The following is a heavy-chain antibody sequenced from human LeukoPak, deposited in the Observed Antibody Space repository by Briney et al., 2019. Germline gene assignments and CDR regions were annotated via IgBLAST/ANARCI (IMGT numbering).Heavy chain of an antibody. CDR2: VYYSGIT. V-gene: IGHV4-59*08. D-gene: IGHD4-17*01. CDR1: GGSISTYY. Sequence: RPSETLSLTCTVSGGSISTYYWSWLRQPPGKGLEWFGYVYYSGITDYNPSPKSRVTISVDTSKSQFSLKLSSVTAADTAVYYCARHLTSGDYFDYWGQGTLATVSS. CDR3: ARHLTSGDYFDY. J-gene: IGHJ4*02.